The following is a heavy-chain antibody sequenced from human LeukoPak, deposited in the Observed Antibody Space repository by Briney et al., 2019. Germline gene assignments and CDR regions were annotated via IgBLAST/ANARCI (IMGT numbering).Heavy chain of an antibody. V-gene: IGHV1-18*01. CDR3: ARHSWDSSGWTGFDP. D-gene: IGHD6-19*01. CDR1: GYTFTSYG. CDR2: ISVYNGNT. J-gene: IGHJ5*02. Sequence: ASVKVSCKASGYTFTSYGISWVRQAPGQGLEWMGWISVYNGNTNYAQKLQGRVTMTTDTSTSTAYMELRNLRSDDTAVYYCARHSWDSSGWTGFDPWGQGTLVTVSS.